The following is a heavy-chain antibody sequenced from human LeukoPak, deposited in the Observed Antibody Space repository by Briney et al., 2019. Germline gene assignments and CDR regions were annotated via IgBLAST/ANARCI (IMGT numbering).Heavy chain of an antibody. CDR3: ARGSGSYYLDY. V-gene: IGHV4-39*07. D-gene: IGHD1-26*01. CDR1: GGSISSSSYY. Sequence: SETLSLTCTVSGGSISSSSYYWGWIRQPPGKGLEWIGSIYYSGSTYYNPSLKSRVTISVDTSKNQFSLKLSPVTAADTAVYYCARGSGSYYLDYWGQGTLVTVSS. CDR2: IYYSGST. J-gene: IGHJ4*02.